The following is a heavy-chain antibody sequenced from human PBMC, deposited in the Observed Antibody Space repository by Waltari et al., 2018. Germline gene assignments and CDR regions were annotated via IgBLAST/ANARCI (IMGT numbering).Heavy chain of an antibody. CDR2: INPNSGGT. V-gene: IGHV1-2*06. Sequence: QVQLVQSGAEMKKPGASVKVSCKASGYTFTGYYMHWVRQAPGQGLEWMGRINPNSGGTNYAQKFQGRVTMTRDTSISTAYMELSRLRSDDTAVYYCARLVGDIVVVVAAYDAFDIWGQGTMVTVSS. D-gene: IGHD2-15*01. J-gene: IGHJ3*02. CDR3: ARLVGDIVVVVAAYDAFDI. CDR1: GYTFTGYY.